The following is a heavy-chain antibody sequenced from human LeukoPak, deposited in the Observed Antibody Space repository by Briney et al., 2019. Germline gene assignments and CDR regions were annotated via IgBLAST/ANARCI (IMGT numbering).Heavy chain of an antibody. D-gene: IGHD2-2*01. J-gene: IGHJ4*02. V-gene: IGHV4-39*01. CDR3: ASDIPPWVPAALSIYFDY. Sequence: SETLSLTCIVSGGSISSSIYYWAWVRQPPGKGLEWIGTVFYNGATQYSPSLRSRVTISVDTSKNQFSLKVNSVTAADTAVYYCASDIPPWVPAALSIYFDYWGQGTLVTVSS. CDR2: VFYNGAT. CDR1: GGSISSSIYY.